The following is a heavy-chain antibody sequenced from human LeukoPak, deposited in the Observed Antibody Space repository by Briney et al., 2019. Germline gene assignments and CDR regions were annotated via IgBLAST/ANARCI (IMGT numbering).Heavy chain of an antibody. CDR1: GYSISSGYY. J-gene: IGHJ4*02. CDR3: ARVIGIYFGY. V-gene: IGHV4-38-2*01. Sequence: PSETLSPTCAVSGYSISSGYYWGWIRQPPGKGLEWIGSIYHSGSTYYNPSLKSRVTISVDTSKNQFSLKLSSVTAADTAVYYCARVIGIYFGYWGQGTLVTVSS. D-gene: IGHD1-14*01. CDR2: IYHSGST.